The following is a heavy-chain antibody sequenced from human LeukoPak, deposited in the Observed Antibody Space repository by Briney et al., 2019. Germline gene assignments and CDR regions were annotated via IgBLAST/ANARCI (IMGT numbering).Heavy chain of an antibody. CDR3: ARATCDPRGEDTPESGSYYNEWGDY. CDR1: GYTFTSYG. CDR2: ISAYNGNT. V-gene: IGHV1-18*01. D-gene: IGHD3-10*01. Sequence: ASVKVSCKASGYTFTSYGISWVRQAPGQGLEWMGWISAYNGNTNYAQKLQGRVTMTTDTSTSTAYMKLRSLRSDDTAVYYCARATCDPRGEDTPESGSYYNEWGDYWGQGTLVTVSS. J-gene: IGHJ4*02.